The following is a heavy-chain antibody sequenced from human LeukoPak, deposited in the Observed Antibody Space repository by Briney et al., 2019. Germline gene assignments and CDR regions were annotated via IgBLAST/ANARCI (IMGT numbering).Heavy chain of an antibody. CDR3: ARERFLEWSYYYYMDV. J-gene: IGHJ6*03. CDR1: GGSITSYY. D-gene: IGHD3-3*01. V-gene: IGHV4-59*12. CDR2: IYYSGST. Sequence: PSETLSLTCTVSGGSITSYYWSWIRQPPGKGLEWIGHIYYSGSTSYNPSLKSRVSISVDTSKNQFSLKLSSVTAADTAVYYCARERFLEWSYYYYMDVWGKGTTVTVSS.